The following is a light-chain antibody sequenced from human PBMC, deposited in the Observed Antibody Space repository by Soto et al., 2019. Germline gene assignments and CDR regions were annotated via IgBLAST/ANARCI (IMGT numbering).Light chain of an antibody. V-gene: IGKV1-5*03. Sequence: DIQMTQSPSTLSASVGDRVTITCRASQSISSWLAWYQQKPGKAPKLLIYKASSLESGVPSRFIGSGSWTEFTLTISSLQPDDFSTYYCQQYNSYSGYTFGQGTKLEIK. CDR1: QSISSW. J-gene: IGKJ2*01. CDR3: QQYNSYSGYT. CDR2: KAS.